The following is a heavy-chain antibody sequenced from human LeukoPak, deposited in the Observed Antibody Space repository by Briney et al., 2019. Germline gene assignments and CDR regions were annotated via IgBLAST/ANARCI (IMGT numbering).Heavy chain of an antibody. CDR3: AKGFLGGTDQYFGS. V-gene: IGHV3-23*01. CDR2: IGSGGGST. CDR1: GSTFSSYA. D-gene: IGHD6-19*01. Sequence: GGSLRLSCEASGSTFSSYAMNWVRQAPGKGLEWVSAIGSGGGSTDYADSVQGRFTISRDNSKSTLYLQMNSLRAEDTAVYYCAKGFLGGTDQYFGSWGQGTLVTVSS. J-gene: IGHJ4*02.